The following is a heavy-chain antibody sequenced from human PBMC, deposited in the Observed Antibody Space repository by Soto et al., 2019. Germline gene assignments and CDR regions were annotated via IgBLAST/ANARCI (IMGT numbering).Heavy chain of an antibody. CDR2: ISAYNGNT. J-gene: IGHJ4*02. CDR1: GYTFTSYG. CDR3: ARVDYGDFRYDY. V-gene: IGHV1-18*01. Sequence: ASVKVSCKASGYTFTSYGISRVRQAPGQGLEWMGWISAYNGNTNYAQKLQGRVTMTTDTSTSTAYMELRSLRSDDTAVYYCARVDYGDFRYDYWGQGTLVTVSS. D-gene: IGHD4-17*01.